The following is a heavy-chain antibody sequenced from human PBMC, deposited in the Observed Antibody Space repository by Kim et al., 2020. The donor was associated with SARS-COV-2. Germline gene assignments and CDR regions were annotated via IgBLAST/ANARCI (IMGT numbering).Heavy chain of an antibody. CDR1: GFTFSTSW. D-gene: IGHD1-1*01. CDR2: INQDGSQT. CDR3: ARAAQRSLLDP. J-gene: IGHJ5*02. Sequence: GGSLRLSCAASGFTFSTSWMIWVRQAPGRGLECVAAINQDGSQTYYVDSLEGRFTISRDNAQNSLFLQMNSLRAEDTAVYFCARAAQRSLLDPWGQGTLVTVSS. V-gene: IGHV3-7*05.